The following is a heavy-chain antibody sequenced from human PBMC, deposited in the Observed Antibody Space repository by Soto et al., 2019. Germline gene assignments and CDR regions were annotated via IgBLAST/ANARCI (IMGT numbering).Heavy chain of an antibody. D-gene: IGHD3-10*01. CDR1: GYTFTSYY. CDR2: INPSGGST. Sequence: ASVKVSFKASGYTFTSYYMHWVRQAPGQGLEWMGIINPSGGSTSYAQKFQGRVTMTRDTSTSTVYMELSSLRSEDTAVYYCARPYYYGSGSYYLDYWGQGTLVTVSS. V-gene: IGHV1-46*01. J-gene: IGHJ4*02. CDR3: ARPYYYGSGSYYLDY.